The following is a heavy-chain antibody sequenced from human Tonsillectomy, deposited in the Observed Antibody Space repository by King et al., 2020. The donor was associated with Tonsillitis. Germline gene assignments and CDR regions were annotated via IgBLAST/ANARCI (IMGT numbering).Heavy chain of an antibody. Sequence: VQLVESGGGLVQPGGSLRLSCAASGFTFNSYNMNWVRQAPGRGLEWISYISSNCSTIYYADSVKGRFTISRDNAKNSLYLQMNSLRAEDTAVYYCASCFGGGLLEWSPDDAFDIWGQGTVVTVSS. CDR1: GFTFNSYN. D-gene: IGHD3-3*01. CDR3: ASCFGGGLLEWSPDDAFDI. CDR2: ISSNCSTI. V-gene: IGHV3-48*04. J-gene: IGHJ3*02.